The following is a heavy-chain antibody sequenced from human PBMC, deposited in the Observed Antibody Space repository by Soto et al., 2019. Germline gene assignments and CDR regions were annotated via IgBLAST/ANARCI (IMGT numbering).Heavy chain of an antibody. J-gene: IGHJ3*01. V-gene: IGHV2-5*02. CDR1: GFSLSTLGAG. CDR2: IYWDDDR. D-gene: IGHD1-1*01. Sequence: QITLKESGPTLVKPTQVLTLTCSFSGFSLSTLGAGVGWVRQPPGKALEWPALIYWDDDRQYSPSLKTRLTITKDTSKNQVVLTLTNMDPVDTGTYFCAHTQLTTGANAFDVWGQGTIVTVSS. CDR3: AHTQLTTGANAFDV.